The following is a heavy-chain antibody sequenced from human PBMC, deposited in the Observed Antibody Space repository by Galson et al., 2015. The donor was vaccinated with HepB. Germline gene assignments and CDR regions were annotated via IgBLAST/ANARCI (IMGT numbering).Heavy chain of an antibody. V-gene: IGHV4-59*12. J-gene: IGHJ4*02. CDR2: IYYSGST. CDR1: GGSISSYY. Sequence: ETLSLTCTVSGGSISSYYWSWIRQPPGKGLEWIGYIYYSGSTNYNPSLKSRVTISVDTSKNQFSLKLSSVTAADTAVYYCAREGPHYYFDYWGQGTLVTVSS. CDR3: AREGPHYYFDY.